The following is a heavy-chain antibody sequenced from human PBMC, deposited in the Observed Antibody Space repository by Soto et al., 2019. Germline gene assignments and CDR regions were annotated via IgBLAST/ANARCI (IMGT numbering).Heavy chain of an antibody. CDR1: GFTFDDYA. V-gene: IGHV3-9*01. Sequence: EVQLVESGGGLVQPGRSLRLSCAASGFTFDDYAMHWVRQAPGKGLEWVSGSRWNSGSIGYADSVKGRFTISRDNAKNSLYLQMNSLRAEDTALYYCAKDNDYGDYSRGGFDYWGQGTLVTVSS. CDR2: SRWNSGSI. J-gene: IGHJ4*02. D-gene: IGHD4-17*01. CDR3: AKDNDYGDYSRGGFDY.